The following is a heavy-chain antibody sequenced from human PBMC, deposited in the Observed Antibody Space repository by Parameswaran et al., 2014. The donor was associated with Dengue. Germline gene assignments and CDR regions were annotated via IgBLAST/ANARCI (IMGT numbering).Heavy chain of an antibody. CDR3: ARDSLRYFDWESEGGDAFDV. J-gene: IGHJ3*01. Sequence: WVRQTPGQGLEWMGWISVYNGKTVFAQKVQGRVTMTKDTSTRTVSMELRNLRSDDTAVYYCARDSLRYFDWESEGGDAFDVWGQGTMVTVSS. V-gene: IGHV1-18*01. CDR2: ISVYNGKT. D-gene: IGHD3-9*01.